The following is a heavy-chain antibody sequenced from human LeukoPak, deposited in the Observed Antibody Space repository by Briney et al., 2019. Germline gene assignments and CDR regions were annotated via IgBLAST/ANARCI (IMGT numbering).Heavy chain of an antibody. J-gene: IGHJ5*02. CDR2: MSPNSGNT. V-gene: IGHV1-8*01. Sequence: GASVKVSCKASGYTFTSYDINWVRQATGQGLEWMGWMSPNSGNTGYAQKFQGRVTMTRNTSISTAYMELSSLRSEDTAVYYCARSDLNYNSIAAAGGGFDPWGQGTLVTVSS. D-gene: IGHD6-13*01. CDR1: GYTFTSYD. CDR3: ARSDLNYNSIAAAGGGFDP.